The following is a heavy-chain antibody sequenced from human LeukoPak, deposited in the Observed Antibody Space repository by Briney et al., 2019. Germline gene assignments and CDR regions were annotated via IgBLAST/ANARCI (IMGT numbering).Heavy chain of an antibody. CDR1: GGTFSNYA. Sequence: ASVKVSCKASGGTFSNYAISWVRQAPGQGLEWMGGIIPIFGTANYAKKFQGRLTITTDESTSTAYMELSSLTSEDAAVYDCATPQSRYDFWSGYYPPLFYWGQGTLVTVSS. J-gene: IGHJ4*02. V-gene: IGHV1-69*05. CDR2: IIPIFGTA. D-gene: IGHD3-3*01. CDR3: ATPQSRYDFWSGYYPPLFY.